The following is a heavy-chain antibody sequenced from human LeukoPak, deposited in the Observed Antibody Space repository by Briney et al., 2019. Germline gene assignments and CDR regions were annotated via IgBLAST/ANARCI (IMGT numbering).Heavy chain of an antibody. J-gene: IGHJ2*01. CDR1: GCTFSNYG. Sequence: GGSLRLSCAASGCTFSNYGMSWVRQAPGKGLAWVSSITGSGGSTRVDSVKDRFTISRDNSKNTLYLQMNSLRADDTAVYFCAKNLLGSESFSWHFDLWGRGTLVTVSS. D-gene: IGHD1-26*01. CDR3: AKNLLGSESFSWHFDL. CDR2: ITGSGGST. V-gene: IGHV3-23*01.